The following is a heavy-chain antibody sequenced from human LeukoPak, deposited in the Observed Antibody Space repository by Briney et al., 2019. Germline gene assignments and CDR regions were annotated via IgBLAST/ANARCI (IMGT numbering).Heavy chain of an antibody. Sequence: GGSLRLSCAASGFTFSSYAMSWVRQAPGKGLEWVSAISGSGASTYYADSVEGRFTISRDNSKNTLYLQMNSLRAEDTAIYYCAKDQDDFWSAYQSYYLDYWGQGILVTVSS. J-gene: IGHJ4*02. CDR2: ISGSGAST. CDR3: AKDQDDFWSAYQSYYLDY. D-gene: IGHD3-3*01. CDR1: GFTFSSYA. V-gene: IGHV3-23*01.